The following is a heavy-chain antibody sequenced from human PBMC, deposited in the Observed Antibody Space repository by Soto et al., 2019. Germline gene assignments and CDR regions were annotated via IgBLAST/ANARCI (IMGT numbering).Heavy chain of an antibody. J-gene: IGHJ5*02. CDR2: INHRGST. CDR3: ARKDIVTTKLLDP. D-gene: IGHD5-12*01. CDR1: GESFIGYY. V-gene: IGHV4-34*01. Sequence: PSETLSLTCAVYGESFIGYYWTWIRQPPGKGLEWIGEINHRGSTNYNPSLKSRVTISIDTSKNQFSLKLTSVTAADTSVYYCARKDIVTTKLLDPWGQGTLVTVYS.